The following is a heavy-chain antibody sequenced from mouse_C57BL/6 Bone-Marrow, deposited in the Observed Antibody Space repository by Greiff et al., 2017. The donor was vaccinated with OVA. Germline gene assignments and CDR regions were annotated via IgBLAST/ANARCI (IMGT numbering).Heavy chain of an antibody. D-gene: IGHD1-1*01. J-gene: IGHJ4*01. CDR3: ARDYYGDYYAMDY. V-gene: IGHV1-80*01. Sequence: VQLQQSGAELVKPGASVKISCKASGYAFSSYWMNWVKQRPGKGLEWIGQIYPGDGDTNYNGQFKGKATLTADKSSSTAYMQLSSLTSEDAAVYFCARDYYGDYYAMDYWGQGTSVTVSS. CDR2: IYPGDGDT. CDR1: GYAFSSYW.